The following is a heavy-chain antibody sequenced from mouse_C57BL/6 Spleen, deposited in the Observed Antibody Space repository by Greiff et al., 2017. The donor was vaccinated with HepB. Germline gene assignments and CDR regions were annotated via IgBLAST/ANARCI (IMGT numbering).Heavy chain of an antibody. D-gene: IGHD1-1*01. CDR1: GYSITSGYY. J-gene: IGHJ1*03. Sequence: EVQVVESGPGLVKPSQSLSLTCSVTGYSITSGYYWNWIRQFPGNKLEWMGYISYDGSNNYNPSLKNRISITRDTSKNQFFLKLNSVTTEDTATYYCARAMTTVVDWYFDVWGTGTTVTVSS. V-gene: IGHV3-6*01. CDR2: ISYDGSN. CDR3: ARAMTTVVDWYFDV.